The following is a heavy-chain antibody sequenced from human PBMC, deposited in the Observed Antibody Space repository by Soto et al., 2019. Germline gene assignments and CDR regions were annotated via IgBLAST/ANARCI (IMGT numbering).Heavy chain of an antibody. V-gene: IGHV3-15*07. CDR3: TTDRVYLVRQGWDY. Sequence: EVQLVESGGGLVKPGGSLRLSCAASGFTFSNAWMNWVRQAPGKGLEWVGRIKSKTDGGTTDYAAPVKGRFTISRDDSKNTLYLQMNSLKTDDTAVYYCTTDRVYLVRQGWDYWGQGTLVTVSS. D-gene: IGHD6-6*01. CDR2: IKSKTDGGTT. J-gene: IGHJ4*02. CDR1: GFTFSNAW.